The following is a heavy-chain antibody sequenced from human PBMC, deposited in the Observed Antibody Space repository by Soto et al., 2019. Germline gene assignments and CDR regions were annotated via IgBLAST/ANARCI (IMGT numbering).Heavy chain of an antibody. D-gene: IGHD3-22*01. CDR3: ARVGPAHYYDSSGYYSPLDY. Sequence: QVQLVQSGAEVKKPGSSVKVSCKASGDTFSSYDINWVRQAPGQGLEWMGGLIPMFGTANYARKFKGRATITAGQSTSTVYMELISLRYEHTSVYYCARVGPAHYYDSSGYYSPLDYLGQGTLVTVSS. J-gene: IGHJ4*02. V-gene: IGHV1-69*01. CDR2: LIPMFGTA. CDR1: GDTFSSYD.